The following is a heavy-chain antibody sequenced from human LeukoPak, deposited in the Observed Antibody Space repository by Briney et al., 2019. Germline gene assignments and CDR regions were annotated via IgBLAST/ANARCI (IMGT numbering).Heavy chain of an antibody. CDR2: IYSDGST. V-gene: IGHV3-66*01. CDR3: ARDGPIRGFPFQY. CDR1: GLTINNNY. D-gene: IGHD3-10*01. J-gene: IGHJ1*01. Sequence: GGSQRLSCAASGLTINNNYMSWVRQAPGKGPEWVSVIYSDGSTYYADPVKGRFTISRDNSKRTLYLQMNSLRAEDTAVYYCARDGPIRGFPFQYWGQGTLVTVSS.